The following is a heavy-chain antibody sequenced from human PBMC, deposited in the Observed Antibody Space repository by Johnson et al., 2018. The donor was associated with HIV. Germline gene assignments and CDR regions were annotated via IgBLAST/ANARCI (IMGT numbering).Heavy chain of an antibody. J-gene: IGHJ3*02. CDR3: AKGKHIVATTDAFDI. Sequence: QVQLVESGGGVVQPGRSLRLSCAASAFTFSRYGMHWVRQAPGKGLEWVALISYDGSNKYYADSVKGRFTISRDNSKNTLYLQMNSLRAEDTAVYYCAKGKHIVATTDAFDIWGQGTMV. D-gene: IGHD5-12*01. CDR2: ISYDGSNK. CDR1: AFTFSRYG. V-gene: IGHV3-30*18.